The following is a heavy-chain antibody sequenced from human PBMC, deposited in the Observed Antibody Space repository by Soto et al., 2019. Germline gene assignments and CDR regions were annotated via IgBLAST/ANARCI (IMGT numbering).Heavy chain of an antibody. Sequence: DVQLEESGGGLIQPGGSLRLSCAASGFSFSGKNYLTWVRQVPGKGLEWVSALYSSDGTYYADSVKGRFSVSRDNSKNTFYLQLHSLRPEDTALYFCATWLQREHAFDIWGLGTMVTVSS. J-gene: IGHJ3*02. V-gene: IGHV3-53*01. CDR3: ATWLQREHAFDI. D-gene: IGHD1-1*01. CDR1: GFSFSGKNY. CDR2: LYSSDGT.